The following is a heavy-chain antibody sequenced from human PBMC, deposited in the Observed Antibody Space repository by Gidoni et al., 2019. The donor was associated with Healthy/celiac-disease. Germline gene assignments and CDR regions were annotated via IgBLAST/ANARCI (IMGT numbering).Heavy chain of an antibody. D-gene: IGHD3-3*01. V-gene: IGHV3-30*18. CDR1: GFTFSSYG. Sequence: QVQLVESGGGVVQPGRSLRLSCAASGFTFSSYGMHWVRQAPGKGLEWVAVISYDGSNKYYADSVKGRFTISRDNSKNTLYLQMNSLRAEDTAVYYCAKDSGDFWSGPTRYWGQGTLVTVSS. J-gene: IGHJ4*02. CDR2: ISYDGSNK. CDR3: AKDSGDFWSGPTRY.